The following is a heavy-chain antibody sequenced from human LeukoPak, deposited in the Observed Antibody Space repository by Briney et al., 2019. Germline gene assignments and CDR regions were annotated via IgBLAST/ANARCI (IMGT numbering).Heavy chain of an antibody. V-gene: IGHV4-39*07. Sequence: SETLSLTCTVSGGPISDSDYYWSWIRQPPGKGLEWLGNIYYTGSASYNPSLKSRVTISVDTSKNQFSLKLRSVTAADTAVYYCARAGITMVRGVNNWGQGTLVTVSS. CDR3: ARAGITMVRGVNN. J-gene: IGHJ4*02. CDR1: GGPISDSDYY. D-gene: IGHD3-10*01. CDR2: IYYTGSA.